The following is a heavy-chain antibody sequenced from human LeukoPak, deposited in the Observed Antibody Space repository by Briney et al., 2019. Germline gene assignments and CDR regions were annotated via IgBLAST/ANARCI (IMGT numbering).Heavy chain of an antibody. CDR3: ARSRSGGSYTDAFDI. J-gene: IGHJ3*02. Sequence: GGSLRLSCAASGFTFSSYSMNWVRQAPGKGLEWVSSISSSSSYIYYADSVKGRFTISRDNAKNSLYLQMNSLRAEDTAVYYCARSRSGGSYTDAFDIWGQGTMVTVSS. D-gene: IGHD2-15*01. V-gene: IGHV3-21*01. CDR1: GFTFSSYS. CDR2: ISSSSSYI.